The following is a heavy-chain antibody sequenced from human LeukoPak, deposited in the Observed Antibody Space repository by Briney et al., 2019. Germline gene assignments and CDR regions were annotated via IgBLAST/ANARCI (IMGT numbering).Heavy chain of an antibody. CDR1: GYTFTSYG. J-gene: IGHJ4*02. Sequence: ASVKVSCKASGYTFTSYGLSWVRQAPGQGLEWMGWISPYNGNTNYVQKLQGRITMTTDTSTTTAYLELRSLRSDDTAVYYCARDRGLRWCPDYWGQGTLVTVSS. V-gene: IGHV1-18*01. D-gene: IGHD4-23*01. CDR2: ISPYNGNT. CDR3: ARDRGLRWCPDY.